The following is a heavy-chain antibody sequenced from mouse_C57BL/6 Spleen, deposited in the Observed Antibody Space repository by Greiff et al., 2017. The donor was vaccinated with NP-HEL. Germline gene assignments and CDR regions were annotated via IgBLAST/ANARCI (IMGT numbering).Heavy chain of an antibody. V-gene: IGHV1-82*01. J-gene: IGHJ2*01. CDR1: GYAFSSSW. CDR2: IYPGDGDT. Sequence: QVQLKESRPELVKPGASVKISCKASGYAFSSSWMNWVKQRPGKGLEWIGRIYPGDGDTNYNGKFKGKATLTADKSSSTAYMQLSSLTSEDSAVYYCARGNWDYFDYWGQGTTLTVSS. D-gene: IGHD4-1*01. CDR3: ARGNWDYFDY.